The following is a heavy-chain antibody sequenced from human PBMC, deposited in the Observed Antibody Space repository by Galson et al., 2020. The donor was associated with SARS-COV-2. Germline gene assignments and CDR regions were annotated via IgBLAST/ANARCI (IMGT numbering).Heavy chain of an antibody. J-gene: IGHJ6*03. CDR1: GFTFSSYD. Sequence: GGSLRLSCAASGFTFSSYDMHWVRQATGKGLEWVSAIGTAGDTYYPGSVKGRFTISRENAKNSLYPQMNSLRAGDTAVYYCARARVVPAAIGYYYYYYMDVWGKGTTVTVSS. V-gene: IGHV3-13*01. D-gene: IGHD2-2*01. CDR3: ARARVVPAAIGYYYYYYMDV. CDR2: IGTAGDT.